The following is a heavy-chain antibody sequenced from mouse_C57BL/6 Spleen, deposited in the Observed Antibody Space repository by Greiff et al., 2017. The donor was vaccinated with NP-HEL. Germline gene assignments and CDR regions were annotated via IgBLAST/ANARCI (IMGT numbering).Heavy chain of an antibody. CDR2: INPSSGYT. V-gene: IGHV1-7*01. J-gene: IGHJ2*01. CDR3: ANGSSYAYFDY. D-gene: IGHD1-1*01. Sequence: VQLQQSGAELAKPGASVKLSCKASGYTFTSYWMHWVKQRPGQGLEWIGYINPSSGYTKYNQKFKDKATVTADKSSSTAYMQLSSLTYEDSAVYYCANGSSYAYFDYWGQGTTLTVSS. CDR1: GYTFTSYW.